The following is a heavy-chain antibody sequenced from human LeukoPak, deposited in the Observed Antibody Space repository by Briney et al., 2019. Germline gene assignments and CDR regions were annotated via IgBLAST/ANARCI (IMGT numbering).Heavy chain of an antibody. CDR3: ARGGSYYDYVWGSYPFTYAFDI. V-gene: IGHV4-34*01. CDR2: INHSGST. D-gene: IGHD3-16*02. CDR1: GGSFSGYY. Sequence: SETLSLTCAVYGGSFSGYYWSWIRPPPGKGLEWIGEINHSGSTNYNPSLKSRVTISVDTSKNQFSLKLSSVTAADTAVYYCARGGSYYDYVWGSYPFTYAFDIWGQGTMVTVSS. J-gene: IGHJ3*02.